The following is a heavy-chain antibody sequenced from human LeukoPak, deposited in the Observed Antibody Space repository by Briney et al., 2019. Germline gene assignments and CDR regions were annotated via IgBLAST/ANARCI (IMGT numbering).Heavy chain of an antibody. CDR3: AGYSSGWFGAFDI. CDR2: ISSSGGTI. V-gene: IGHV3-11*04. CDR1: GFTFSDYH. Sequence: GGSLRLSCAASGFTFSDYHMSWIRQAPGKGLEWVSYISSSGGTIYYADSVKGRFTISRDNAKNSLYLQMNSLRAEDTAVYYCAGYSSGWFGAFDIWGQGTMVTVSS. J-gene: IGHJ3*02. D-gene: IGHD6-19*01.